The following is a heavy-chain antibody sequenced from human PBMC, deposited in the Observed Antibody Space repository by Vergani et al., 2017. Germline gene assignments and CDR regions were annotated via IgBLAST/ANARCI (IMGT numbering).Heavy chain of an antibody. Sequence: VQLVASGGGMVQPGGSLRLSCEGSGFSFSGYWMHWVRQSPEKGLVWVSRIKSDGSITNYADSVKGRFTISRDNAKNTLYLEMNSLRGDDTAIYYCVRARCSGPCFMSNWFDSWGQGTLVTVSS. CDR3: VRARCSGPCFMSNWFDS. D-gene: IGHD5-12*01. J-gene: IGHJ5*01. CDR2: IKSDGSIT. CDR1: GFSFSGYW. V-gene: IGHV3-74*02.